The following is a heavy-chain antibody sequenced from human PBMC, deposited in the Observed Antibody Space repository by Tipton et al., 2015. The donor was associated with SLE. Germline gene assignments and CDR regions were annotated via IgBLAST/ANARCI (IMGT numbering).Heavy chain of an antibody. J-gene: IGHJ4*02. CDR2: IYYSGGT. CDR1: GGSISSNY. CDR3: ARSAGYGSSWAHFDY. Sequence: TLSLTCTVSGGSISSNYWSWIRQPPGKGLEWVGYIYYSGGTNHNPSLKSRVTISVDTSKNQVSLKLSSVTAADRAVYYCARSAGYGSSWAHFDYLGQGTLVNVSS. V-gene: IGHV4-59*01. D-gene: IGHD6-13*01.